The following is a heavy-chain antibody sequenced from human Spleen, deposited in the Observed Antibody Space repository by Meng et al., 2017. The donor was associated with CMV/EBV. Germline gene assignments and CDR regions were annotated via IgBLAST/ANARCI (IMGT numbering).Heavy chain of an antibody. CDR1: GFTFSSYS. Sequence: GESLKISCAASGFTFSSYSMNWVRQAPGKGLEWVSSISSSSSYIYYADSVKGRFTISRDNSKSTLYLQMSGLRPEDTALYYCARAHNWKDFLDYWGQGTLVTVSS. CDR3: ARAHNWKDFLDY. D-gene: IGHD1-20*01. V-gene: IGHV3-21*01. CDR2: ISSSSSYI. J-gene: IGHJ4*02.